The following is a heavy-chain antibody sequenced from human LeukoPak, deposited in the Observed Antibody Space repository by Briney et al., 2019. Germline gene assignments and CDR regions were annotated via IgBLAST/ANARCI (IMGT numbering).Heavy chain of an antibody. CDR3: AKDSSSYDWGYMDV. Sequence: GGSLRLSCAASGFTFSTYAMSWVRQAPGKGLEWVSLIGGSDGRTRYADSVKGRLTISRDNSKNTLHLEMNSLRAEDTAVYYCAKDSSSYDWGYMDVWGKGTTVTISS. V-gene: IGHV3-23*01. CDR1: GFTFSTYA. CDR2: IGGSDGRT. D-gene: IGHD3-22*01. J-gene: IGHJ6*03.